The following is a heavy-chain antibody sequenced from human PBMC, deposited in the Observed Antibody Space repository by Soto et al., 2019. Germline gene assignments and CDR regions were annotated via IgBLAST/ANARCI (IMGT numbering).Heavy chain of an antibody. CDR1: GVTFSSYG. CDR2: ISYDGSNK. J-gene: IGHJ4*02. D-gene: IGHD1-26*01. Sequence: GGSLRLSCAASGVTFSSYGMHWVRQAPGKGLEWVAVISYDGSNKYYADSVKGRFTISRDNSKNTLYLQMNSLRAEDTAVYYCASAPGIVGAIFVHWGPGTLVNVPS. V-gene: IGHV3-30*03. CDR3: ASAPGIVGAIFVH.